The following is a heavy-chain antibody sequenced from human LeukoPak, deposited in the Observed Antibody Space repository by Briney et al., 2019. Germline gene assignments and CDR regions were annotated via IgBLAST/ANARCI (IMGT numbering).Heavy chain of an antibody. V-gene: IGHV3-9*01. CDR2: ISWNSGSI. CDR3: AKDIKDSGSYQGPFDY. Sequence: GRSLRLSCAASGFTFDDYAMHWVRQAPGKGLEWVSGISWNSGSIGYADSVKGRFTISRDNAKNSLYLQMNSLRAEDTALYYCAKDIKDSGSYQGPFDYWGQGTLVTVSS. D-gene: IGHD1-26*01. J-gene: IGHJ4*02. CDR1: GFTFDDYA.